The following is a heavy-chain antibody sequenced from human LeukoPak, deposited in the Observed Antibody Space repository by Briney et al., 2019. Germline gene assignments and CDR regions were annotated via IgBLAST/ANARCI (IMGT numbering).Heavy chain of an antibody. J-gene: IGHJ4*02. CDR3: ARAWNFDY. CDR2: INPGDSDA. CDR1: GYSFNSYW. Sequence: GESLKISCKGSGYSFNSYWIGWVRQMPGKVLEWMGIINPGDSDARYSPSFQGQVIISADKSISTAYLQWSSLKASDTAIYYCARAWNFDYWGQGTLVTVSS. D-gene: IGHD1-1*01. V-gene: IGHV5-51*01.